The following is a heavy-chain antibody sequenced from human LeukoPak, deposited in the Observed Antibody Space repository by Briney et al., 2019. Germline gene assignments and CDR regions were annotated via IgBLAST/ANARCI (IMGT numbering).Heavy chain of an antibody. V-gene: IGHV3-21*01. J-gene: IGHJ6*03. CDR3: ARVGPWVNPDYYYCYMDV. D-gene: IGHD1-14*01. CDR1: RFTFSSYS. CDR2: ISSSGSYI. Sequence: RGGSLRLSCAASRFTFSSYSMNWVRQAPGKGLEWVSSISSSGSYIYYADSVKGRFTISRDNAKNSLYLQMNSLRAEDTAVHYCARVGPWVNPDYYYCYMDVWGKGTTVTVSS.